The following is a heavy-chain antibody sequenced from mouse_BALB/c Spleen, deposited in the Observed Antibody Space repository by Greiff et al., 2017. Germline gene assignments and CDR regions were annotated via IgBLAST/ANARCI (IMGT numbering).Heavy chain of an antibody. CDR3: GVYGYEAWFAY. Sequence: EVHLVESGPGLVKPSQSLSLTCTVTGYSITSDYAWNWIRQFPGNQLEWMGYISYSGSTSYNPSLKSRISITRDTSKNQFFLQLNSVTTEDTATYYCGVYGYEAWFAYWGQGTLVTVSA. CDR2: ISYSGST. V-gene: IGHV3-2*02. D-gene: IGHD2-2*01. CDR1: GYSITSDYA. J-gene: IGHJ3*01.